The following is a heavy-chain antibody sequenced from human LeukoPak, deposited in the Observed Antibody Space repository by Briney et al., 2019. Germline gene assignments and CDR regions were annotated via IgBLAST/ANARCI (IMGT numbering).Heavy chain of an antibody. V-gene: IGHV3-7*01. D-gene: IGHD3-10*01. CDR1: GFTFSSYW. Sequence: PGGSLRLSCAASGFTFSSYWMSWVRQAPGKGLEWVANIKQDGSEKYYVDSVKGRFTISRDNAKNSLYLQMNTLRVEDTAVYHCARWGSRRFEYWGQGTLVTVSS. CDR2: IKQDGSEK. J-gene: IGHJ4*02. CDR3: ARWGSRRFEY.